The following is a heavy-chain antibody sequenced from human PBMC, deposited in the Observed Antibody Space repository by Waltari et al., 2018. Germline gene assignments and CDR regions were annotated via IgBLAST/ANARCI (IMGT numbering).Heavy chain of an antibody. Sequence: QVQLVQSGAEVKKPGASVKVSCKASGYTFTSYGISWVRQAPGQGLEWMGWISAYNGNTNYAQKLQGRGTMTTDTSTGTAYMGLRSLGSDDTAVYYCARRGGGLGNWYFDLWGRGTLVTVSS. CDR1: GYTFTSYG. D-gene: IGHD7-27*01. J-gene: IGHJ2*01. CDR2: ISAYNGNT. V-gene: IGHV1-18*04. CDR3: ARRGGGLGNWYFDL.